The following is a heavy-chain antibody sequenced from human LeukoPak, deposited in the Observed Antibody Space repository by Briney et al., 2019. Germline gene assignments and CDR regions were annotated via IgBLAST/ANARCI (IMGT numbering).Heavy chain of an antibody. CDR1: GGSISSKNW. D-gene: IGHD3-3*01. J-gene: IGHJ6*03. CDR3: ARLTIFGVWYYMDV. CDR2: IYQSGST. V-gene: IGHV4-4*02. Sequence: SGALSLTCAVSGGSISSKNWWSWVRQPPGKGLEWIGEIYQSGSTNYSPSLKSRVTISVDKSKNQFSLKLTSVTAADTAVYYCARLTIFGVWYYMDVWGKGTTVTVS.